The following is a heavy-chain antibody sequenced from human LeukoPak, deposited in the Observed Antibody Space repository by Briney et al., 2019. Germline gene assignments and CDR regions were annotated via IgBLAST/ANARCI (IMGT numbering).Heavy chain of an antibody. CDR1: GFTFSSYA. V-gene: IGHV3-30*04. J-gene: IGHJ4*02. CDR2: ISYDGSNK. Sequence: QPGRSLRLSCAASGFTFSSYAMHWVRQAPGKGLEWVAVISYDGSNKYYADSVKGRFTISRDNSKNTLYLQMNSLRAEDTAVYYCAKDKSSSWYYFDYWGQGTLVTVSS. CDR3: AKDKSSSWYYFDY. D-gene: IGHD6-13*01.